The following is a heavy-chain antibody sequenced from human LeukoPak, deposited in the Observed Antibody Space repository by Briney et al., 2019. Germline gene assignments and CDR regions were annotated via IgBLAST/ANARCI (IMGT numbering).Heavy chain of an antibody. D-gene: IGHD3-3*01. CDR2: IIPIFGTA. Sequence: ASVKVSCMASGGTFSSYAISWVRQAPGQGLEWMGGIIPIFGTANYAQKFQGRVTITADESTSTAYMELSSLRSEDTAVYYCARGVIPGSGYYHRFDYWGQGTLVTVSS. CDR3: ARGVIPGSGYYHRFDY. V-gene: IGHV1-69*01. J-gene: IGHJ4*02. CDR1: GGTFSSYA.